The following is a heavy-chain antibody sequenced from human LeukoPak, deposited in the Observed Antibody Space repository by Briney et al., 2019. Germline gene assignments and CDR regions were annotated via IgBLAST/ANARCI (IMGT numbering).Heavy chain of an antibody. Sequence: PSETLSLTCTVSGGSISSSSYYWGWIRQPPGKGLEWIGSIYYSGSTYYNPSLKSRVTISVDTSKNQFSLKLSSVTAADTAVYYCARLSIGPAAMVYWGQGTLVTVSS. CDR3: ARLSIGPAAMVY. CDR1: GGSISSSSYY. J-gene: IGHJ4*02. D-gene: IGHD2-2*01. CDR2: IYYSGST. V-gene: IGHV4-39*01.